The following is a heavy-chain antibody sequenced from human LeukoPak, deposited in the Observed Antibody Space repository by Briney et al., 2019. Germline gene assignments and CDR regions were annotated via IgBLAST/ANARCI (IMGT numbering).Heavy chain of an antibody. CDR1: GFTFSSYS. V-gene: IGHV3-21*01. CDR3: ARDPSGAVAGNY. D-gene: IGHD6-19*01. Sequence: GGPLSFSGAAPGFTFSSYSINWVRKAPGKGLEWVSSISSSSSYIYYADSVKGRFTISRDNAKNSLYLQMNSLRAEDTAVYYCARDPSGAVAGNYWGQGTLVTVSS. CDR2: ISSSSSYI. J-gene: IGHJ4*02.